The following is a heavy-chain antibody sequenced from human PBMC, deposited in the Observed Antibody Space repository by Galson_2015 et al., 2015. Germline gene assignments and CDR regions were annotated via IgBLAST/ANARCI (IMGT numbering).Heavy chain of an antibody. Sequence: LSLTCTVSGGSISRGGYYWSWIRQHPGTGLEWIGYIYYSGSTYYDPSLKSRVTISVDTSKNQFSLKLSSVTAADTAVYYCARGPEHQRSHYGGNPELGFDYWGQGTLVTVSS. CDR2: IYYSGST. J-gene: IGHJ4*02. CDR1: GGSISRGGYY. D-gene: IGHD4-23*01. V-gene: IGHV4-31*03. CDR3: ARGPEHQRSHYGGNPELGFDY.